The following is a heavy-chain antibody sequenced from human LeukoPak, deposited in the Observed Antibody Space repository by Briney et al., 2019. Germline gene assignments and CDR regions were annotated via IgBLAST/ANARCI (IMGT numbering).Heavy chain of an antibody. Sequence: GGSLRLSCAATGFTFSGHSMGWVRQAPGRGLEWVSHITRGGTVCYADSVKGRFTTSRDNAKNAVYLQMSGLRAEDTAVYSCARGWGRYSGSYWVYYFNNSGERDLVTVSS. CDR1: GFTFSGHS. CDR3: ARGWGRYSGSYWVYYFNN. J-gene: IGHJ4*02. CDR2: ITRGGTV. V-gene: IGHV3-48*01. D-gene: IGHD1-26*01.